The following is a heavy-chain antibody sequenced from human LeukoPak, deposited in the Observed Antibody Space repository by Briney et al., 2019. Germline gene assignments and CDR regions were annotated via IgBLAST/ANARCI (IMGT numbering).Heavy chain of an antibody. V-gene: IGHV3-23*01. CDR3: AKDQSHDFWSGYYLLDY. Sequence: GGALRLSCAASGFTFSNYAMTWVGQAPGKGVEGVSAIIGSVGITYYPHSLQGLFTISTHNSKNPLYLQMNSLRAEDTAVYYCAKDQSHDFWSGYYLLDYWGQGTLVTVSS. D-gene: IGHD3-3*01. CDR1: GFTFSNYA. CDR2: IIGSVGIT. J-gene: IGHJ4*02.